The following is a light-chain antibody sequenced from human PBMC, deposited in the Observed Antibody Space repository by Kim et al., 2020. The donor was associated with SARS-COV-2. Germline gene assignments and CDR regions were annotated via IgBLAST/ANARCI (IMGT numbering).Light chain of an antibody. CDR3: QQYGSSPIT. CDR1: QSLTTCF. J-gene: IGKJ4*01. CDR2: GAS. Sequence: SPGDSATLSCRAGQSLTTCFVPSYHHQPPPAPRLLFSGASSTAPRIPDRFSGSASGTDFTLTISRLEPEDFAVYYCQQYGSSPITFGGGTKVYI. V-gene: IGKV3-20*01.